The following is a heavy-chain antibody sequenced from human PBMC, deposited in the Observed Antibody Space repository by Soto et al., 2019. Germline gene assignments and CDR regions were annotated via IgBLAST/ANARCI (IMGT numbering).Heavy chain of an antibody. CDR2: VYFCWTT. D-gene: IGHD6-19*01. CDR3: ARSAYSNGWYAYYVDA. Sequence: SATPPPTCTVSGSTTRGHYWSWVRQPPGQGPEWIGYVYFCWTTTYNTSLKGRVTISADTSKNQFSLRLSSVTAADKAVYYWARSAYSNGWYAYYVDAWGQGTLVTV. J-gene: IGHJ1*01. CDR1: GSTTRGHY. V-gene: IGHV4-59*11.